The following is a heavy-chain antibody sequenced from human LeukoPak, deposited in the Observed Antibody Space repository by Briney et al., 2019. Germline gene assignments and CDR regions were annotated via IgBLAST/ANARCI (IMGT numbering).Heavy chain of an antibody. CDR1: GFTFRSYS. Sequence: GGSLRLSCAASGFTFRSYSMNWVRQAPGEGLEWVSSISSGSAYISYADSVKGRFTISRDNAKNSLYLQMNSLRAEDTAVYYCARDVGPHDYWGQGILVTVSS. CDR3: ARDVGPHDY. CDR2: ISSGSAYI. D-gene: IGHD1-26*01. V-gene: IGHV3-21*01. J-gene: IGHJ4*02.